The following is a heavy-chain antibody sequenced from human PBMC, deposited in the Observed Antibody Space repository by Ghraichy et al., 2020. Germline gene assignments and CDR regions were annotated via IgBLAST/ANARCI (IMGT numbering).Heavy chain of an antibody. CDR1: GGSFSGYY. J-gene: IGHJ4*02. V-gene: IGHV4-34*01. Sequence: SQTLSLTCAVYGGSFSGYYWSWIRQPPGKGLEWIGEINHSGSTNYNPSLKSRITISVATSKNQFSLKLGSVTAADPAVYYWARGKSILPNSIFSSGWYGYWGQGTLVTVSA. CDR2: INHSGST. D-gene: IGHD6-19*01. CDR3: ARGKSILPNSIFSSGWYGY.